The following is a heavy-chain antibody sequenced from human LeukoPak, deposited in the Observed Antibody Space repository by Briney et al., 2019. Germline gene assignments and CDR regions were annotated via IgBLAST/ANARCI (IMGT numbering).Heavy chain of an antibody. CDR2: ISYSGST. D-gene: IGHD3-22*01. V-gene: IGHV4-59*01. Sequence: PSETLSLTCTVSGGSISSSYWSWIRQPPGKGLEWIGYISYSGSTNYNPSLKSRVTISVDTSKNQFSLKLSSVTAADTAVYYCARLDYYDSSDAFDIWGQGTMVTVSS. CDR3: ARLDYYDSSDAFDI. J-gene: IGHJ3*02. CDR1: GGSISSSY.